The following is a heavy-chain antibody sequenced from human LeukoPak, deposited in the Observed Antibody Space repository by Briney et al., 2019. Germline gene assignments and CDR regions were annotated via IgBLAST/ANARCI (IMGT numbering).Heavy chain of an antibody. CDR2: IKQDGSEK. V-gene: IGHV3-7*01. J-gene: IGHJ2*01. CDR3: ARAHYDILTGYYHWYFDL. Sequence: PGGSLRLSCAASGFTFSSYWMSWVRQAPGKGLEWVANIKQDGSEKYYVDSVKGRFTISRDNAKNSLYLQMNSLRAEDTAVYYCARAHYDILTGYYHWYFDLWGRGTLVTVSS. CDR1: GFTFSSYW. D-gene: IGHD3-9*01.